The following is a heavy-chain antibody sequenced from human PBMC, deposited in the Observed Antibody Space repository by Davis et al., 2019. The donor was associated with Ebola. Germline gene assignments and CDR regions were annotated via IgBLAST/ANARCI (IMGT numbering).Heavy chain of an antibody. CDR3: ARSDLADAFDI. D-gene: IGHD2-21*02. Sequence: PSETLSLTCTVSGGSISSGSYYWSWIRQPAGKGLEWIGHIYTSGSTNYNPSLKSRVTISVDTSKNQFSLKLSSVTAADTAVYYCARSDLADAFDIWGQGTMVTVSS. V-gene: IGHV4-61*09. J-gene: IGHJ3*02. CDR2: IYTSGST. CDR1: GGSISSGSYY.